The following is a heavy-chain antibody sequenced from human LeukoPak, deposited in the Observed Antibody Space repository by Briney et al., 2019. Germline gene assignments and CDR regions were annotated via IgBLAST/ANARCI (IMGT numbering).Heavy chain of an antibody. J-gene: IGHJ4*02. D-gene: IGHD3-22*01. CDR1: GFTFSSYS. CDR3: ARGSSRWLFRY. V-gene: IGHV3-21*04. CDR2: ISSSSSYI. Sequence: PGGSLRLSCAASGFTFSSYSMNWVRQAPGKGLEWVSSISSSSSYIYYADSVKGRFTISRDNSKNTLYLQMNSLRAEDTAVYYCARGSSRWLFRYWGQGTLVTVSS.